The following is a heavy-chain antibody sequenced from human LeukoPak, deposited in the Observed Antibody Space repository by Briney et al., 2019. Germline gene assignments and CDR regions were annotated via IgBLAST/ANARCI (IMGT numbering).Heavy chain of an antibody. D-gene: IGHD1-14*01. V-gene: IGHV4-61*02. CDR2: IYTSGST. CDR3: ARVKAGGYFDY. Sequence: SETLSLTCTVSGGSISSGSYYSSWIRQPAGKGLEWIGRIYTSGSTNYNPSLKSRVTISVCTSKNQFSLNLSSVTAADTAVYYCARVKAGGYFDYWGQGTLVTVSS. CDR1: GGSISSGSYY. J-gene: IGHJ4*02.